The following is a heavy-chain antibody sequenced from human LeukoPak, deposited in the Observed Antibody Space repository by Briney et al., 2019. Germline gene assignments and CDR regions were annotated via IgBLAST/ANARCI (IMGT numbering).Heavy chain of an antibody. J-gene: IGHJ4*02. CDR2: IKSKTDGGTT. CDR1: GFTFSNAW. V-gene: IGHV3-15*01. CDR3: AKGLDYYDSSGYLYYFDY. D-gene: IGHD3-22*01. Sequence: GGSLRLSCAASGFTFSNAWMSWVRQAPGKGLEWVGRIKSKTDGGTTDYAAPVKGRFTISRDDSKNTLYLQMNSLRAEDTAVYYCAKGLDYYDSSGYLYYFDYWGQGTLVTVSS.